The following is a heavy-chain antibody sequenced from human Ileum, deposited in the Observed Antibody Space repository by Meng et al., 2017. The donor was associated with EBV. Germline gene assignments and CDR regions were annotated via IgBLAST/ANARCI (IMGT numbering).Heavy chain of an antibody. V-gene: IGHV4-4*02. J-gene: IGHJ4*02. D-gene: IGHD2-2*01. Sequence: QVQLQESGPGLVQPSGTLSLTCDVSGGSISSDYWWSWVRQSPGKGLEWIGEIYHSGSTNYNPSLKSRVTISVDKSKNQFSLKLSSVTAADTAVYYCASGRKYCSSTSCYGQFDYWGQGTLVTVSS. CDR2: IYHSGST. CDR1: GGSISSDYW. CDR3: ASGRKYCSSTSCYGQFDY.